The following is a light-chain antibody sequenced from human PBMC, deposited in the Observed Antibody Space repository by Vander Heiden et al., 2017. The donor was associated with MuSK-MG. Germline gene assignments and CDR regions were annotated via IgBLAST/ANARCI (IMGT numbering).Light chain of an antibody. J-gene: IGKJ1*01. CDR2: DAS. V-gene: IGKV3-20*01. Sequence: IVLTQSPGPLSLSPGERGTLTCRARQSVSNNYLAWYQQKPGQAPRLLIYDASSRATGIPDRFSGSGSGTDFTLTISRLEPEDFAVYYCQQYGTSPRTFGQGTKVDIK. CDR3: QQYGTSPRT. CDR1: QSVSNNY.